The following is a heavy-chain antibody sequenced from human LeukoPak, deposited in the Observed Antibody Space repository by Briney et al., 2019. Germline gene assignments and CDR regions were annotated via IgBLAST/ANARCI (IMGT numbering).Heavy chain of an antibody. Sequence: SETLSLTCTVSGGSISSYYWSWIRQPPGKGLEWIGYIYYSGSTNYNPSLKSRVTISVDTSKNQFSLKLSSVTAADTAVYYCARGEDSSSWSTFDYWGQGTPVTVSS. CDR2: IYYSGST. V-gene: IGHV4-59*12. CDR1: GGSISSYY. J-gene: IGHJ4*02. CDR3: ARGEDSSSWSTFDY. D-gene: IGHD6-13*01.